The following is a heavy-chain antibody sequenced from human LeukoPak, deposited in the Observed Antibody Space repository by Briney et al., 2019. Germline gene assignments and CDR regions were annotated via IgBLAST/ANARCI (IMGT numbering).Heavy chain of an antibody. Sequence: SVKVSCKASGGTFSSYAISWVRQAPGQGLEWMGGIIPIFGTANYAQKFQGRVTITADKSTSTAYMELSSPRSEDTTVYYCARRATNRGLLWFGELGYYFDYWGQGTLVTVSS. CDR1: GGTFSSYA. V-gene: IGHV1-69*06. J-gene: IGHJ4*02. D-gene: IGHD3-10*01. CDR3: ARRATNRGLLWFGELGYYFDY. CDR2: IIPIFGTA.